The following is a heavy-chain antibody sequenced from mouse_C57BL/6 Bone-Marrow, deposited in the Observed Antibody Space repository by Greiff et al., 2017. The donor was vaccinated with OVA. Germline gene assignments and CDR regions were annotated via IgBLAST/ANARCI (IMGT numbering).Heavy chain of an antibody. J-gene: IGHJ1*03. CDR2: INPGSGGT. V-gene: IGHV1-54*01. Sequence: QVQLQQSGAELVRPGTSVKVSCKASGYAFTNYLIEWVKQRPGQGLEWIGLINPGSGGTNYNEKFKGKATLTADKSSSTAYMQLSSLTSEDSAVYFCARRGIYYGNFWYFDVWGTGTTVTVSS. CDR1: GYAFTNYL. CDR3: ARRGIYYGNFWYFDV. D-gene: IGHD2-1*01.